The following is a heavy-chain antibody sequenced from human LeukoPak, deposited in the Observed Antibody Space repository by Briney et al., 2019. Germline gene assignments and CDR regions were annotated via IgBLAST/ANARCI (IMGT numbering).Heavy chain of an antibody. J-gene: IGHJ4*02. CDR3: ARGIESYGDYGY. CDR2: MYSSGST. CDR1: GGSISGSY. V-gene: IGHV4-59*01. D-gene: IGHD4-17*01. Sequence: SETLSLTCTVSGGSISGSYWSRIRQPPGKGLEWIAYMYSSGSTNYNPSLKSRVTISIDTSKNQFSLKLSSLTAADTAIYYCARGIESYGDYGYWGQGILVTVSS.